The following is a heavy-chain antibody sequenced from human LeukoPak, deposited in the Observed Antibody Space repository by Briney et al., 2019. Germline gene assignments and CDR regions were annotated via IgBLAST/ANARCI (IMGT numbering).Heavy chain of an antibody. D-gene: IGHD2-2*01. CDR2: IWYDGSNK. CDR1: GFTFSSYG. Sequence: GGSLRLSCAASGFTFSSYGMHWVRQAPGKGLEWVAVIWYDGSNKYYADSVKGRFTISRDNSKNTLYLQMNSLRAEDTAVYYCARDRGYCSSTSCDYGMDVWGQGTTVTVSS. V-gene: IGHV3-33*01. J-gene: IGHJ6*02. CDR3: ARDRGYCSSTSCDYGMDV.